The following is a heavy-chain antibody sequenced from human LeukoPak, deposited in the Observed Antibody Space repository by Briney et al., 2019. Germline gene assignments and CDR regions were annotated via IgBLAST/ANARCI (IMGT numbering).Heavy chain of an antibody. D-gene: IGHD4-17*01. Sequence: SETLSLTCTVSGDSTSRYYWNWIRQPPGKGLEWIGYIYYSGSTNYNPSLKSRGTISVDTSKNQFSLKLSSVTAPDTAVYYCARDLGYGDPFDSSGPRTLVTVSP. CDR2: IYYSGST. V-gene: IGHV4-59*01. CDR1: GDSTSRYY. CDR3: ARDLGYGDPFDS. J-gene: IGHJ4*02.